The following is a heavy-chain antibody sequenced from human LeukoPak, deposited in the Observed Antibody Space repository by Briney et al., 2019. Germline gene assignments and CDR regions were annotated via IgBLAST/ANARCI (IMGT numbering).Heavy chain of an antibody. CDR2: IYYSGST. CDR1: GGSISSYY. V-gene: IGHV4-59*08. J-gene: IGHJ4*02. CDR3: ASFERLRLRGSDY. D-gene: IGHD5-12*01. Sequence: SETLSLTCTVSGGSISSYYWSWIRQPPGKGLEWIGYIYYSGSTNYNPSLKSRVTISVDTSKNQFSLKLSSVTAADTAVYFCASFERLRLRGSDYWGQGALVNVSS.